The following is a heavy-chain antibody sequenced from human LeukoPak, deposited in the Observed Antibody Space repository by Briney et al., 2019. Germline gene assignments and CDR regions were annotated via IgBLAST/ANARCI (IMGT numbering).Heavy chain of an antibody. J-gene: IGHJ4*02. CDR3: AREVGATTAIDY. CDR2: IYYSGST. Sequence: NPSETLSLTCTVSGGSISSYYWSWIRQPPGKGLEWIGYIYYSGSTNYNPSLKSRVTISVDTSKNQFSLKLSSVTAADTAVYYCAREVGATTAIDYWGQGTLVTVSS. V-gene: IGHV4-59*12. D-gene: IGHD1-26*01. CDR1: GGSISSYY.